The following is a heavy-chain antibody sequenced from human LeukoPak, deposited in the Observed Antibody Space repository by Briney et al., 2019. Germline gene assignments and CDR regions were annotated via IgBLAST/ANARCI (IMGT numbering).Heavy chain of an antibody. CDR1: GYTFTGYY. D-gene: IGHD5-12*01. V-gene: IGHV1-2*02. Sequence: GASVKVSCKASGYTFTGYYMHWVRQAPGQGLEWMGWINPNSGGTNYAQNFQGRVTMTRDTSISTAYMELSRLRSDDTAVHYCARDLVRRLAARVATMNLSGYWGQGTLVTVSS. CDR3: ARDLVRRLAARVATMNLSGY. J-gene: IGHJ4*02. CDR2: INPNSGGT.